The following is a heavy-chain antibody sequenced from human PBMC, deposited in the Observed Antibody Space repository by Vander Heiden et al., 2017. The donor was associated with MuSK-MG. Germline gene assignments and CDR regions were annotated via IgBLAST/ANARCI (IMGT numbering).Heavy chain of an antibody. CDR2: INVGNGET. J-gene: IGHJ5*02. Sequence: QVQLVQSGAEVKKPGATVKVSCKASGYTFTSYAMHWVRQAPGQRLEWMAWINVGNGETRYSQNFKGRVAITRDTSASTVYMELGSLTSEDTAVYYCARDREVASAPFDPWGQGTLVTVSS. D-gene: IGHD2-21*01. CDR3: ARDREVASAPFDP. CDR1: GYTFTSYA. V-gene: IGHV1-3*01.